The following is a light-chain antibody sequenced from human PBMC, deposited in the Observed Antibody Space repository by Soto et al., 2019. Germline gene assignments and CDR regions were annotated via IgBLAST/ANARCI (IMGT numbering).Light chain of an antibody. CDR3: SSYRSGSTLV. V-gene: IGLV2-14*01. J-gene: IGLJ2*01. CDR2: DVS. CDR1: SSDVGGYNY. Sequence: QSALTQPASVSGSPGQSITISCTGTSSDVGGYNYVSWYQQHPGKAPRLIIYDVSNRPSGVTNRFSGSKSGNTASLTISGIKPEDEADYWCSSYRSGSTLVFGGGTKLTVL.